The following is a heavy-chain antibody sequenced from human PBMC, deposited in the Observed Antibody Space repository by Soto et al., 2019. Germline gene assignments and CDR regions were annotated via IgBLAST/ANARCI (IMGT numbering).Heavy chain of an antibody. CDR2: IYYSGST. Sequence: PSETLSLTCTVSGGSISSGGYYWSWIRQHPGKGLEWIGYIYYSGSTYYNPSLKSRVTISVDTSKNQFSLKLSSVTAADTAVYYCARVVGEVILRYFGNWFDPWGQGTLVTVSS. J-gene: IGHJ5*02. CDR1: GGSISSGGYY. D-gene: IGHD3-9*01. V-gene: IGHV4-31*03. CDR3: ARVVGEVILRYFGNWFDP.